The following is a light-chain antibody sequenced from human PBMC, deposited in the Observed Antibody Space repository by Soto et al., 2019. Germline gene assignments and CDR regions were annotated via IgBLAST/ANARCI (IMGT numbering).Light chain of an antibody. CDR3: QQYVSSPRT. V-gene: IGKV3-20*01. CDR1: QSVSSSY. CDR2: GAS. Sequence: EIVLTQYPGTLSLSPGERATLSCRASQSVSSSYLAWYQQKPGQAPRLLIYGASSRATGIPDRFSGSGSGTDFTLTISRLEPEDFAVYYCQQYVSSPRTFGQGTKEYIK. J-gene: IGKJ1*01.